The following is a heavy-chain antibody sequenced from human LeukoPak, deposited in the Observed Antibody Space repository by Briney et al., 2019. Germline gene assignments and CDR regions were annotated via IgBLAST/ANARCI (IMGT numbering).Heavy chain of an antibody. CDR3: GRQQLGRELDY. V-gene: IGHV5-51*01. D-gene: IGHD6-13*01. Sequence: GESLKISCETSGYTFRSNWIAWVRQVPGKGLEWMGIIYPGDSDTRYSPSFQGQVTIPADKSISTAYLQWSSLKASDTAMYYCGRQQLGRELDYWGQGTLVTVSS. CDR1: GYTFRSNW. CDR2: IYPGDSDT. J-gene: IGHJ4*02.